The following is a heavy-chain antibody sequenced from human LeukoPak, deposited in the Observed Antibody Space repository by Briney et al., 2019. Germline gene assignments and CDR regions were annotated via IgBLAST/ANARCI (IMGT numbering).Heavy chain of an antibody. CDR2: ISWNSGSI. D-gene: IGHD1-26*01. CDR3: AQGGSYYKSSRMYYFDY. V-gene: IGHV3-9*01. Sequence: GGSLRLSCAASGFNFRSYAMTWVRQAPGKGLEWVSGISWNSGSIGYADSVKGRFTISRDNAKNSLYLQMNSLRAEDTALYYCAQGGSYYKSSRMYYFDYWGQGTLVTVSS. CDR1: GFNFRSYA. J-gene: IGHJ4*02.